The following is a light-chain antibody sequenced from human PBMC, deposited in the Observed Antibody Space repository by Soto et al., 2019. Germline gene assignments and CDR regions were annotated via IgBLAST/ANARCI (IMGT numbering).Light chain of an antibody. Sequence: QSALTQPASVSGSNGQSITISCTGTSSDVGGYNYVSWYQQHPGKAPKLMIYDVSNRPSGVSNRCSGSKSGNTASLTISGLQAEDEADDYCSSYTSSSTPYVLGTGTKVTVL. CDR2: DVS. V-gene: IGLV2-14*01. J-gene: IGLJ1*01. CDR3: SSYTSSSTPYV. CDR1: SSDVGGYNY.